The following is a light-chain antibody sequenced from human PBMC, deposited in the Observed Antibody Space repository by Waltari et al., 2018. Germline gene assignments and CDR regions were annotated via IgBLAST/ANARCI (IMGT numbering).Light chain of an antibody. CDR3: SSFTSSSSFV. Sequence: QSALTQPASVSGPPGQSRNISCPGTIRDVGGFNNVSWYQQHPGDVPRLLIYDVVKRPSGVSSRFSGSKSDNTARLTISGLQAADEAHYYCSSFTSSSSFVFGSGTKVTV. CDR1: IRDVGGFNN. CDR2: DVV. J-gene: IGLJ1*01. V-gene: IGLV2-14*03.